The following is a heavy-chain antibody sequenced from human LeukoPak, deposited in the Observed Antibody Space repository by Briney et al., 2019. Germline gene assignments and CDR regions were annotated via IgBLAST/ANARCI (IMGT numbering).Heavy chain of an antibody. V-gene: IGHV4-39*07. Sequence: SETLSLTCTVSGGSISSSSYYWGWIRQPPGKGLEWIGSIYYSGSTYYNPPLKSRVTISVDTSKNQFSLKLSSVTAADTAVYYCARVRDYDYVWGSPYYMDVWGKGTTVTVSS. D-gene: IGHD3-16*01. CDR3: ARVRDYDYVWGSPYYMDV. J-gene: IGHJ6*03. CDR2: IYYSGST. CDR1: GGSISSSSYY.